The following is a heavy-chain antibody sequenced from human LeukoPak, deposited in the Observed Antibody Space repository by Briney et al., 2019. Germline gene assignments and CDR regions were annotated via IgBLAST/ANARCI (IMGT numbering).Heavy chain of an antibody. Sequence: SETLSLTCSVSGASITNNTYYWGWFRQPPGKRLEWVGSISYSGSTYYNPSLKSRLTIFVDTSKNQFSLRLNSVTAADTALYYCAKHKDEWGNYFDPWGQGILVTVSS. J-gene: IGHJ5*02. D-gene: IGHD1-26*01. V-gene: IGHV4-39*01. CDR2: ISYSGST. CDR1: GASITNNTYY. CDR3: AKHKDEWGNYFDP.